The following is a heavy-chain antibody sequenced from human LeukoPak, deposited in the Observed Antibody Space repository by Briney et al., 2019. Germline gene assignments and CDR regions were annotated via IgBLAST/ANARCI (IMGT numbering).Heavy chain of an antibody. Sequence: GGSLRLSCAASGFTFSSYAMSWVRQAPGKGLQWVSALSGSCGSTYYADSVKGRFTISRDNSKNTLYLQMNSLRAEDTAVYYCAKDESFAAAAGNSFYFDYWGQGTLVTVSS. CDR2: LSGSCGST. J-gene: IGHJ4*02. V-gene: IGHV3-23*01. CDR3: AKDESFAAAAGNSFYFDY. D-gene: IGHD6-13*01. CDR1: GFTFSSYA.